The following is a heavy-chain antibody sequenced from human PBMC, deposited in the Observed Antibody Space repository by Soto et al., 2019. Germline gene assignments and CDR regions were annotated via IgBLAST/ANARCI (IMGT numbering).Heavy chain of an antibody. J-gene: IGHJ5*02. CDR1: GGSISSYY. D-gene: IGHD6-13*01. V-gene: IGHV4-59*01. CDR3: ARSASSSWYNWFDP. Sequence: PSETLSLTCTVSGGSISSYYWSWIRQPPGKGLEWIGYIYYSGSTNYNPSLKSRVTISVDTSKNQFSLKLSSVTAADTAVYYCARSASSSWYNWFDPWGQGTLVTVSS. CDR2: IYYSGST.